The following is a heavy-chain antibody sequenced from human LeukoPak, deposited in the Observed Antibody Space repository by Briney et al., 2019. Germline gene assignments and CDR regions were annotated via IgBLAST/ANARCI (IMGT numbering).Heavy chain of an antibody. CDR3: ARDSLPSCSWYYYYYYMDV. CDR2: INPNSGGT. J-gene: IGHJ6*03. V-gene: IGHV1-2*02. D-gene: IGHD6-13*01. CDR1: GCTFTGYY. Sequence: ASVKVSCKASGCTFTGYYMHWVRQAPGQGLEWMGWINPNSGGTNYAQKFQGRVTMTRDTSISTAYMELSRLRSDDTAVYYCARDSLPSCSWYYYYYYMDVWGKGTTVTVSS.